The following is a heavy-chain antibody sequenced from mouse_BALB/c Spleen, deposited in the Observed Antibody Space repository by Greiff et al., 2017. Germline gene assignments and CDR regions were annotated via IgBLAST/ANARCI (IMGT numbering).Heavy chain of an antibody. CDR1: GFTFTDYY. V-gene: IGHV7-3*02. CDR2: IRNKANGYTT. CDR3: ARVAYYFDY. J-gene: IGHJ2*01. Sequence: EVKLVESGGGLVQPGGSLRLSCATSGFTFTDYYMSWVRQPPGKALEWLGFIRNKANGYTTEYSASVKGRFTISRDNSQSILYLQMNTLRAEDSATYYCARVAYYFDYWGQGTTLKVSS.